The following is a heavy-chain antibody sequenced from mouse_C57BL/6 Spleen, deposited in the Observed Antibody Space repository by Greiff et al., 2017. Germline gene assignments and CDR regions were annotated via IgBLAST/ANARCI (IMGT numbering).Heavy chain of an antibody. CDR1: GYTFTSYW. Sequence: QQPGAELVKPGASVKLSCKASGYTFTSYWMQWVKQRPGQGLEWIGEIDPSDCYTNYNRKFKGKATLTVDTTSSTAYKQPRSQTSEDSADYYCARGGRRGDYWGQGTTLTVSS. CDR2: IDPSDCYT. CDR3: ARGGRRGDY. V-gene: IGHV1-50*01. J-gene: IGHJ2*01.